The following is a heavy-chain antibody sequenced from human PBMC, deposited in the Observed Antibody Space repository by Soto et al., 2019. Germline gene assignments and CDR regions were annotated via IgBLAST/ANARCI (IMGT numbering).Heavy chain of an antibody. CDR2: IIPILGIA. Sequence: QVQLVHSGAEVKKPGSSVKVSCKASGGTFSSYTISWVRQSPGQGLEWMGRIIPILGIANYAQKFQGGVTITTDKSTSTAYMELSSLRSEDTAVYYCARSPQHYMVRGPRFDPWCQGTLVTVSS. D-gene: IGHD3-10*01. J-gene: IGHJ5*02. CDR1: GGTFSSYT. CDR3: ARSPQHYMVRGPRFDP. V-gene: IGHV1-69*02.